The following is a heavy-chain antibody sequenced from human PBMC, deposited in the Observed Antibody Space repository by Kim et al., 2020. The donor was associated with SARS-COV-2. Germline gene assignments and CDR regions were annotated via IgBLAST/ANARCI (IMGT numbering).Heavy chain of an antibody. CDR3: ARDPYVWGSYLDY. Sequence: YADSVKGRFTISRDNAKNSLYLQMNSLRAEDTAVYYCARDPYVWGSYLDYWGQGTLVTVSS. V-gene: IGHV3-21*01. J-gene: IGHJ4*02. D-gene: IGHD3-16*02.